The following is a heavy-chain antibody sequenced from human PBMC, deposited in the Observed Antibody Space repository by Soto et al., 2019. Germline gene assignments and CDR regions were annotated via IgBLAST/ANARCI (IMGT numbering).Heavy chain of an antibody. J-gene: IGHJ5*02. CDR3: ARVSLPAAPIGWFDP. CDR1: GYTFTSYA. CDR2: INAGNGNT. Sequence: QVQLVQSGAEVKKPGASVKVSCKASGYTFTSYAMHWVRQAPGQRLEWMGWINAGNGNTKYSQKFQGRVTITRDTSASTAYMELSSLRSEDTAGYYCARVSLPAAPIGWFDPWGQGTLVTVSS. V-gene: IGHV1-3*01. D-gene: IGHD2-2*01.